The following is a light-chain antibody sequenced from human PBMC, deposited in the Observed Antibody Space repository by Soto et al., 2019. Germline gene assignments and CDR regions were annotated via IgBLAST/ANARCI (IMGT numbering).Light chain of an antibody. CDR3: QQYGSSPET. CDR1: QSVSSSY. J-gene: IGKJ5*01. V-gene: IGKV3-20*01. CDR2: GAS. Sequence: EIVLTQSPGTLSLSPGERATLSCRASQSVSSSYLAWYQQKPGQATRLLIYGASSRATGIPDRFSGSGSGTDFTLTISSLEPEDVAVYYCQQYGSSPETFGQGTRLEIK.